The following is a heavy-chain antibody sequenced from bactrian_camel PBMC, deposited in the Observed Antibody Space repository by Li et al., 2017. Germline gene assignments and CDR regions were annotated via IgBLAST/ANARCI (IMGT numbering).Heavy chain of an antibody. J-gene: IGHJ4*01. D-gene: IGHD6*01. CDR2: IQRDGST. V-gene: IGHV3S53*01. CDR3: NRCTSGNCNFCPN. Sequence: HVQLVESGGDSVQIGGSLRLSCKVSAEHYRTCSIGWYRQAPGKERELVSTIQRDGSTYYADSVRGRFAISQDNAKNSVYLQMNSLKPEDTAMYYCNRCTSGNCNFCPNWGQGTQVTIS. CDR1: AEHYRTCS.